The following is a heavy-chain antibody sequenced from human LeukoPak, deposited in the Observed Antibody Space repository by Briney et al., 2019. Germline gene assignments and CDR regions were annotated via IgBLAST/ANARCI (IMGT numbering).Heavy chain of an antibody. CDR2: IIPIFGTA. CDR3: ARAQQGDRYYYYGMDV. V-gene: IGHV1-69*13. D-gene: IGHD3-10*01. Sequence: SVKVSCKASGGTFSSYAISWVRQAPGQGLEWMGGIIPIFGTANYAQKFQGRVTITADESTSTAYMELSSLRSEDTAVYYCARAQQGDRYYYYGMDVWGQGTTVTVSS. J-gene: IGHJ6*02. CDR1: GGTFSSYA.